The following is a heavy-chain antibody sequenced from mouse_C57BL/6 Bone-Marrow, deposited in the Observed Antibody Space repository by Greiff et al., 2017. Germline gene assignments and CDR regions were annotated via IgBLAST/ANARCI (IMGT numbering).Heavy chain of an antibody. CDR3: ARGRKYYCDF. V-gene: IGHV1-55*01. J-gene: IGHJ2*01. CDR2: IYPGSGST. Sequence: QVQLQQPGAELVKPGASVKMSCKASGYTFTSYWITWVKQRPGQGLEWMGDIYPGSGSTNYNEKFKSKATLTVDTSSSTAYMQLSSLTSEDSAVYYCARGRKYYCDFWGRGTALTVSA. CDR1: GYTFTSYW.